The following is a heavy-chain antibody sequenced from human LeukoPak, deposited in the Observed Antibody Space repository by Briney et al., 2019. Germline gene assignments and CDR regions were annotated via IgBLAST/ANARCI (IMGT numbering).Heavy chain of an antibody. CDR1: GFTFSSYA. CDR3: ARVDTAMVTRPLDY. D-gene: IGHD5-18*01. CDR2: ISYDGSNK. J-gene: IGHJ4*02. Sequence: GGSLRLSCAASGFTFSSYAMHWVRQAPGKGLEWVAVISYDGSNKYYADSVKGRFTISRDNSKNTLYLQMNSLRAEDTAVYYCARVDTAMVTRPLDYWGQGTLVTVSS. V-gene: IGHV3-30*04.